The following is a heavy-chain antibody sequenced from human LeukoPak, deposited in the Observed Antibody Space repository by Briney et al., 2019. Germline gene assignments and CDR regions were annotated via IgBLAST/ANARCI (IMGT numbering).Heavy chain of an antibody. V-gene: IGHV4-30-4*01. CDR1: GGSISSGDYC. J-gene: IGHJ3*02. CDR3: ASWYDSSGYYYGAFDI. Sequence: PSETLSLTCTVSGGSISSGDYCWSWIRQPPGKGLEWIGYIYYSGSTYYNPSLKSRVTISVDTSKNRFSLKLSSVTAADTAVYYCASWYDSSGYYYGAFDIWGQGTMVTVSS. CDR2: IYYSGST. D-gene: IGHD3-22*01.